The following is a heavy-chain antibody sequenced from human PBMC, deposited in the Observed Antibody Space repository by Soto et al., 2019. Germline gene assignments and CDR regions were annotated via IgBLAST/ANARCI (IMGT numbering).Heavy chain of an antibody. J-gene: IGHJ4*02. CDR1: GASISIGGSY. CDR2: IYNSGST. Sequence: SETLSLTCTVSGASISIGGSYWSWIRQHPGKGLEWIGYIYNSGSTYYNPSLKSRLTISPDTSNNQFSLKLSSVTAADTAVYHCARANYGGNYIDSWGQGTLVTVSS. D-gene: IGHD2-15*01. V-gene: IGHV4-31*03. CDR3: ARANYGGNYIDS.